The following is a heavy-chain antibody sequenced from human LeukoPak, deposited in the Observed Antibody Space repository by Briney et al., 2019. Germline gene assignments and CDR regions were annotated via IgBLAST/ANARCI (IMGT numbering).Heavy chain of an antibody. Sequence: GGSLRLSCAASGFTFNTYTMNWVRQAPGKGLEWVSYISGSSGIIDYADSVRGRFTISRDNAKNSLYLQMNSLRAEDTAVYYCARGAYYYEDWGQGTLVTVSS. J-gene: IGHJ4*02. CDR1: GFTFNTYT. CDR2: ISGSSGII. V-gene: IGHV3-48*01. CDR3: ARGAYYYED.